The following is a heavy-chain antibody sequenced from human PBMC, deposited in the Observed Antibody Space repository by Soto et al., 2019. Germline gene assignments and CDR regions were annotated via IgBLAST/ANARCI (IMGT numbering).Heavy chain of an antibody. CDR2: ISNDGSNE. D-gene: IGHD3-10*01. J-gene: IGHJ4*02. V-gene: IGHV3-30*18. CDR3: AKGEVRGIIPSYFDY. CDR1: GFTFRWFG. Sequence: GSLRLSCAGSGFTFRWFGMNWVRQAPGKGLGWVARISNDGSNEYYVDSVKGRFTISRDNSKNTLYLQMDSLRAEDTAVYYCAKGEVRGIIPSYFDYWGLGTLVTVSS.